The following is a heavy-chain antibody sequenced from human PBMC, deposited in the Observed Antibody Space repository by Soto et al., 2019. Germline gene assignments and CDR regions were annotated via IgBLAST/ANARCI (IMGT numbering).Heavy chain of an antibody. Sequence: PGESLKISCVASGFTFSDYVMSWVRQAPGKGLEWVSAISGGSTSTYYVDSVKGRFTISRDHSKNTLYLQMSSLRAEDTAFYYCAKGSASARPYYFDYWGQGTVVTVSS. CDR1: GFTFSDYV. V-gene: IGHV3-23*01. J-gene: IGHJ4*02. D-gene: IGHD6-6*01. CDR2: ISGGSTST. CDR3: AKGSASARPYYFDY.